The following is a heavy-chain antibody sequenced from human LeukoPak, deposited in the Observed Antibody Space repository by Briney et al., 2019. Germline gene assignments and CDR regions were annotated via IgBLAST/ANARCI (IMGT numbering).Heavy chain of an antibody. CDR2: ISFNGNNK. J-gene: IGHJ3*01. D-gene: IGHD4-17*01. V-gene: IGHV3-30*03. CDR1: GFTFSSYW. Sequence: PGGSLRLSCAASGFTFSSYWMNWVRQAPGKGLEWMAFISFNGNNKQYRDSLKGRFTISRDNSKNTLFLQMDSLRPEDTAVYYCVTTTVTTSYAFDVWGPGTMVTVSS. CDR3: VTTTVTTSYAFDV.